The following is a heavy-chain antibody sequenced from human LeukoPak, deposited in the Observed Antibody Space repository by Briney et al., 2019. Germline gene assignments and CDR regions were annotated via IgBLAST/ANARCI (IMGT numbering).Heavy chain of an antibody. Sequence: SETLSLTCTVSGGSISSSSYYWSWIRQPPGKGLEWIGEINHSGSTDYNPSLKSRVTISVDTSKNQFSLRLSSVTAADTAVYYCASVYYYDSTVRKDYWGQGTLVTVSS. CDR3: ASVYYYDSTVRKDY. J-gene: IGHJ4*02. CDR2: INHSGST. CDR1: GGSISSSSYY. D-gene: IGHD3-22*01. V-gene: IGHV4-39*07.